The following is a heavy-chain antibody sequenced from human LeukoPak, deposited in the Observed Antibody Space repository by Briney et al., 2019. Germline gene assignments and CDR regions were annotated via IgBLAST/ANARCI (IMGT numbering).Heavy chain of an antibody. D-gene: IGHD2-15*01. CDR2: IKQDGSEK. J-gene: IGHJ4*02. V-gene: IGHV3-7*01. CDR3: ARRVGYCRGGSCYYVDY. CDR1: GFTFSSFW. Sequence: GGSLRLSCAASGFTFSSFWMRWVRQAPGKGLEWVANIKQDGSEKSYVDSVKGRFTTSRDNAKNSLYLQMNSLRAEDTAVYYCARRVGYCRGGSCYYVDYWGQGTLVTVSS.